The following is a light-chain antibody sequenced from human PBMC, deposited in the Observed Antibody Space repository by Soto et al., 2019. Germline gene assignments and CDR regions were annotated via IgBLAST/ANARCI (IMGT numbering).Light chain of an antibody. CDR2: GNS. J-gene: IGLJ1*01. CDR1: SSNIGAGYD. V-gene: IGLV1-40*01. Sequence: QSVLTQPPSVSGAPGQRVTISCTGSSSNIGAGYDVHWYQHLPGRAPKLLIYGNSHRPSGVPDRFSGSKSVTSASLAITGLQAEDEADYYCQSYETSLNIYVFGTGTKVTVL. CDR3: QSYETSLNIYV.